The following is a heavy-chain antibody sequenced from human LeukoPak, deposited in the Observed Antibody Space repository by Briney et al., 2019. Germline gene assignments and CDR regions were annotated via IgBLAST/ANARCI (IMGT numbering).Heavy chain of an antibody. CDR3: ARGKLPGGDYYYYMNV. D-gene: IGHD3-10*01. CDR1: GGTFSSYA. CDR2: IIPIFGTA. V-gene: IGHV1-69*01. Sequence: SAILHLKASGGTFSSYAIGWVRQAPGPGLEWMGGIIPIFGTANYAQKIADRATITADESTSTAYMELSSLRSEDTAVYYCARGKLPGGDYYYYMNVGGKGSTVTVSS. J-gene: IGHJ6*03.